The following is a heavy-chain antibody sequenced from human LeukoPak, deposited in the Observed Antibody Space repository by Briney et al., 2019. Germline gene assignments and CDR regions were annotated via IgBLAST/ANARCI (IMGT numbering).Heavy chain of an antibody. D-gene: IGHD3-22*01. CDR2: ISGSGGST. Sequence: TGGSLRLSCAASGFTFSSYAMSWVRQAPGKGLEWVSAISGSGGSTFYADSVKGRFTISRDNSKNTLYLQMNSLRAEDMAVYYCAKGRSITMIVVVFDYWGQGTLVTVSS. CDR1: GFTFSSYA. J-gene: IGHJ4*02. V-gene: IGHV3-23*01. CDR3: AKGRSITMIVVVFDY.